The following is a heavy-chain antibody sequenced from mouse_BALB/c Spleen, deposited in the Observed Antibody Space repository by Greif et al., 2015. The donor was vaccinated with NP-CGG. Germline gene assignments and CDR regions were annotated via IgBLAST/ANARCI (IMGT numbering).Heavy chain of an antibody. CDR2: ISSGGSYT. CDR3: ARHEGKGAMDY. D-gene: IGHD2-1*01. V-gene: IGHV5-9*02. CDR1: GFAFSSYD. Sequence: EVMLVESGGGLVKPGGSLKLSCAASGFAFSSYDMSWVRQTPEKRLEWVATISSGGSYTYYPDSVKGRFTISRDNARNTLYLQMSSLRSEDTALYYCARHEGKGAMDYWGQGTSVTVSS. J-gene: IGHJ4*01.